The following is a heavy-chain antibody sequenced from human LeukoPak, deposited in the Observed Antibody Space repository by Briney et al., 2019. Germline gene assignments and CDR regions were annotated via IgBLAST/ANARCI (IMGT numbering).Heavy chain of an antibody. CDR3: AKEVGMIGKPTLDF. Sequence: GGSLRLSCAASGFTFSSYDMSWVRQAPGGGLEWVSGIPGSGGGTYYADSVRGRFTISRDDSKNTLFLQMNSLRAEDTAVYYCAKEVGMIGKPTLDFWGQGTLVTVSS. J-gene: IGHJ4*02. D-gene: IGHD2-21*01. CDR2: IPGSGGGT. CDR1: GFTFSSYD. V-gene: IGHV3-23*01.